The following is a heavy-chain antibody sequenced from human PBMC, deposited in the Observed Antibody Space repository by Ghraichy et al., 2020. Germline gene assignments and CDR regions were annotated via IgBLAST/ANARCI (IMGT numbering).Heavy chain of an antibody. D-gene: IGHD3-10*01. CDR2: IKQDGSEK. CDR3: ARIAAYSSGRGMDV. Sequence: GESLNISCAASGFTFSSYWMSWVRQAPGKGLEWVANIKQDGSEKYYVDSVKGRFTISRDNAKNSLYLQMNSLRAEDTAVYYCARIAAYSSGRGMDVWGQGTTVTVSS. CDR1: GFTFSSYW. V-gene: IGHV3-7*03. J-gene: IGHJ6*02.